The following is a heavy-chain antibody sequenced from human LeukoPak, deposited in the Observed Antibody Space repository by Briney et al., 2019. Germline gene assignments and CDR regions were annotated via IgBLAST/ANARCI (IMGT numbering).Heavy chain of an antibody. D-gene: IGHD1-14*01. V-gene: IGHV1-2*04. Sequence: ASVKVSCKASGYTFTGYYMHWVRQAPGQGLEWMGWINPNSGGTNYAQKFQGWVTMTRDTSTSTAYMELSRLRSDDTTVYYCARARTLNYYYYYFRDVWAKGPRSPSP. CDR3: ARARTLNYYYYYFRDV. CDR2: INPNSGGT. CDR1: GYTFTGYY. J-gene: IGHJ6*03.